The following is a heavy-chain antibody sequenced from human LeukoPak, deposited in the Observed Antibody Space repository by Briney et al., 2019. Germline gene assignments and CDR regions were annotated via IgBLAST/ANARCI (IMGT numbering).Heavy chain of an antibody. V-gene: IGHV3-30-3*01. Sequence: GGSLRLSCAASGFTFSSYAMHWVRQAPGKGLEWVAVISYDGSNKYYADSVKGRFTISRDNSKNTLYLQMNSLRAEDTAVYYCARDGIQLLVEPNYYMDVWGKGTTVTVSS. D-gene: IGHD5-18*01. CDR1: GFTFSSYA. CDR3: ARDGIQLLVEPNYYMDV. J-gene: IGHJ6*03. CDR2: ISYDGSNK.